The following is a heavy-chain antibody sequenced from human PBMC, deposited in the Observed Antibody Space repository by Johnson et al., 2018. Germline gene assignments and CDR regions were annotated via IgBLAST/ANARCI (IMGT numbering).Heavy chain of an antibody. CDR3: ATRRYNWNSVPHYMDV. CDR1: GFIFSSYG. CDR2: ISYDGNTK. Sequence: VQLVESGGGVVQPGGSLRLSCAGSGFIFSSYGMHWVRQAPGKGLEWVAVISYDGNTKYYLDSMQGRTTISRYNSMDVAFLEISSLRHEDTAVYYCATRRYNWNSVPHYMDVWGKGSTVAVSS. J-gene: IGHJ6*03. D-gene: IGHD1-7*01. V-gene: IGHV3-30*03.